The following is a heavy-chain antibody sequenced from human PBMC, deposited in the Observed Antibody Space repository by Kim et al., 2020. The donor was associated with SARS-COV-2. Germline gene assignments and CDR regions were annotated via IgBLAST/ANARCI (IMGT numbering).Heavy chain of an antibody. CDR3: ARDRSLYSSSSAAWFDP. CDR1: GYTFTSYA. CDR2: INAGNGNT. D-gene: IGHD6-6*01. J-gene: IGHJ5*02. Sequence: ASVKVSCKASGYTFTSYAMHWVRQAPGQRLEWMGWINAGNGNTKYSQKFQGRVTITRDTSASTAYMELSSLRSEDTAVYYCARDRSLYSSSSAAWFDPWGQGTLVTVSS. V-gene: IGHV1-3*01.